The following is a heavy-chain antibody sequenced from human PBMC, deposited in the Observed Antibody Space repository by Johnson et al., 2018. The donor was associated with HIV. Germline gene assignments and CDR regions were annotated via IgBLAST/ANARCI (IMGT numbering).Heavy chain of an antibody. D-gene: IGHD6-6*01. CDR3: ARDREQLVRYAFDI. CDR1: GFTFSSYG. Sequence: QVQLVESGGGVVQPGGSLRLSCAASGFTFSSYGMHWVRQAPGKGLEWVAFIRYDGNSKYYADSVKGRFSVSRDNSKNTLYLQMNSLRAEDTAVYYCARDREQLVRYAFDIWGQGTLVTVSS. V-gene: IGHV3-30*02. J-gene: IGHJ3*02. CDR2: IRYDGNSK.